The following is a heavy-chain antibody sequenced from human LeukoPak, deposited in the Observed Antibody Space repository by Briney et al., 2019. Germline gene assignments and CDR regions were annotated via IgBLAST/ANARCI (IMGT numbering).Heavy chain of an antibody. J-gene: IGHJ4*02. V-gene: IGHV3-23*01. CDR2: ISGSGGST. CDR3: AKVAVEDDYVWGSYRYTGYYFDY. CDR1: GFTFSSYA. D-gene: IGHD3-16*02. Sequence: TGGSLRLSCAASGFTFSSYAMSWVRQAPGKGLEWVSAISGSGGSTYYADSMKGRFTISRDNSKNTLYLQMNSLRAEDTAVYYCAKVAVEDDYVWGSYRYTGYYFDYWGQGTLVTVSS.